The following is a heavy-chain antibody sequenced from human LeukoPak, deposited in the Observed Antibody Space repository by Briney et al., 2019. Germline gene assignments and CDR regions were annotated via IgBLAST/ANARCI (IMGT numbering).Heavy chain of an antibody. CDR3: ARQTGSGLFILP. V-gene: IGHV4-39*01. D-gene: IGHD3/OR15-3a*01. J-gene: IGHJ4*02. Sequence: SETLSLTCTVSGVSISSSNSYWGWIRQPPGKGLEWIGSIYYSGNTYYNTSLKSQVSISIDTSKNQFSLRLTSVTAADTAVYYCARQTGSGLFILPGGQGTLVTVSS. CDR2: IYYSGNT. CDR1: GVSISSSNSY.